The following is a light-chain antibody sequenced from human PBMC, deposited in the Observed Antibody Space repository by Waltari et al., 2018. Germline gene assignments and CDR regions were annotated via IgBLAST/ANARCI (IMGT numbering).Light chain of an antibody. J-gene: IGKJ2*01. CDR2: LRS. CDR1: QSLLHTNGYNY. CDR3: MQALQTPYT. V-gene: IGKV2-28*01. Sequence: DIVMTQSPLSLPVTPGEPASISCRSSQSLLHTNGYNYLDWHLQEQGQSPQLRIHLRSNRASEVPDRCNGSGSGRDCALQIRRVEAEDVWVYYCMQALQTPYTFDQGPRLEIK.